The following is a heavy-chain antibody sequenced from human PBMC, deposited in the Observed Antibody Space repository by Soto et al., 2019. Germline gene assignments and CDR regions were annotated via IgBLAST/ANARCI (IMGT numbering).Heavy chain of an antibody. Sequence: PGRSLRLPCSASGIIYEKFGMSWVRQAQGKGLEWISSISGSGFKKYYADSVKGRFTISRDNSKSTVYLEVNNLSAEDTAVYHCAKNQGVELVPLATVDWFDPWGQGSVVTVSS. CDR1: GIIYEKFG. CDR3: AKNQGVELVPLATVDWFDP. CDR2: ISGSGFKK. D-gene: IGHD1-26*01. V-gene: IGHV3-23*01. J-gene: IGHJ5*02.